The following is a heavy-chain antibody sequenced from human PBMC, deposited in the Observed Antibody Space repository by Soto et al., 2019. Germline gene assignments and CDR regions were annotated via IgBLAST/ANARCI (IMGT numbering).Heavy chain of an antibody. CDR1: GGSISSGDYY. J-gene: IGHJ4*02. CDR2: IHYSGST. CDR3: AKDRAGYGDFLDY. Sequence: QVQLQESGPGLVKPSQTLSLTCTVSGGSISSGDYYWNWIRQHPGKGLEWIGYIHYSGSTYYNPSLKSRVTIAVDTSKNQFSLKMSSVTDADTAVYYCAKDRAGYGDFLDYWGQGTLVTGSS. D-gene: IGHD4-17*01. V-gene: IGHV4-31*03.